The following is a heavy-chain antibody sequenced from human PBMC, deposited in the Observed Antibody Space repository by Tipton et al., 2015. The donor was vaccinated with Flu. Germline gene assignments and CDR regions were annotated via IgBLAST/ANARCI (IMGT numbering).Heavy chain of an antibody. CDR3: ARRQDRAPHEGSYYSYHAMDV. CDR2: IYPGDSDT. V-gene: IGHV5-51*03. Sequence: QSGAEVKKSGESLKISCKASGYSFTNFWIGWVRQMPGKGLEWMGIIYPGDSDTRYSPSFLGQVIISADKSISTAYLQWSSLKASDTAMYYCARRQDRAPHEGSYYSYHAMDVWGHGTAVTVSS. J-gene: IGHJ6*02. CDR1: GYSFTNFW.